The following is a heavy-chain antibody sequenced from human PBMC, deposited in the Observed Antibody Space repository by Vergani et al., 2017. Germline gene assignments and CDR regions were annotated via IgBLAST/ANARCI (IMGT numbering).Heavy chain of an antibody. Sequence: QLQLQESGPGLVKPSETLSLTCTVSGGSISSYYWSWIRQPPGKGLEWIGYIYYSGSTNYNPSLKSRVTISVDTSKNQFSLKLSSVTAADTAVYYCAGMGGSWESWGQGTLVTVSS. CDR1: GGSISSYY. CDR2: IYYSGST. CDR3: AGMGGSWES. D-gene: IGHD1-26*01. V-gene: IGHV4-59*01. J-gene: IGHJ4*02.